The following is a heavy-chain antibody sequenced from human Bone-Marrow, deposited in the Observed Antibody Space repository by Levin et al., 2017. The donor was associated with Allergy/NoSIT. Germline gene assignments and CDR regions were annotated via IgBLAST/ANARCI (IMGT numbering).Heavy chain of an antibody. J-gene: IGHJ4*02. CDR1: GFTVDDYI. CDR2: ISWDGDKT. CDR3: AKEISPRTAVAGNFDF. Sequence: GSLRLSCAASGFTVDDYIIHWVRQAPGKGLEWVSLISWDGDKTFYADSVRGRFTISRDNSTNSVYLQMNSLRTEDTAFYYCAKEISPRTAVAGNFDFWGQGTLVTVSS. D-gene: IGHD6-19*01. V-gene: IGHV3-43*01.